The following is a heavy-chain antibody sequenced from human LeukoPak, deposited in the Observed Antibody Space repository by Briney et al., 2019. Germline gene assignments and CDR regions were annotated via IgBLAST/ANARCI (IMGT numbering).Heavy chain of an antibody. CDR2: ISGSGGST. J-gene: IGHJ4*02. CDR3: AKDVLVRELYYYDSSGYYFDY. CDR1: GFTFSSYA. V-gene: IGHV3-23*01. D-gene: IGHD3-22*01. Sequence: PGGSLRLSCAASGFTFSSYAMSWVRQAPGKGLERVSAISGSGGSTYYADSVKGRFTISRDNSKNTLYLQMNSLRAEDTAVYYCAKDVLVRELYYYDSSGYYFDYWGQGTLVTVSS.